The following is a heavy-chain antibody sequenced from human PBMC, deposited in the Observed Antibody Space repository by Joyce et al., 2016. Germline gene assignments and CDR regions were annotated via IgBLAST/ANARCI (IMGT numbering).Heavy chain of an antibody. J-gene: IGHJ3*02. CDR2: INPNSGVT. Sequence: QVQLVQSRAEVKKPGASVNVSCKASGFTFSGYYMRWVRQAPGQGLEWMGWINPNSGVTNSAQNFQDRVTRTRDTSINTAYMELSSLRSDDTAVYYCVVTYTEKDNYDWGAFDIWGQGTMVTVSS. V-gene: IGHV1-2*02. CDR1: GFTFSGYY. CDR3: VVTYTEKDNYDWGAFDI. D-gene: IGHD3-10*01.